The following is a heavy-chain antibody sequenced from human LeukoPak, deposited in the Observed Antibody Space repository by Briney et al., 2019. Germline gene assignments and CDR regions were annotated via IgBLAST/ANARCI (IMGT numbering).Heavy chain of an antibody. V-gene: IGHV4-59*08. CDR1: GGSVSNYY. Sequence: SETLSLTCSVSGGSVSNYYWSWIRQPPGKGLEWIGYVYYTGSTYYNPSLKSRVTMFEGKSKNQFSLRLYSVTVADTAVYYCARHFAYSSSSYFDYWGQGSLVTVSS. CDR2: VYYTGST. D-gene: IGHD6-6*01. CDR3: ARHFAYSSSSYFDY. J-gene: IGHJ4*02.